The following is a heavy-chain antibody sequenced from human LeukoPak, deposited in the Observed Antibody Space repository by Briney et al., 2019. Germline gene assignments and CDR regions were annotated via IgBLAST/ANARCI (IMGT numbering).Heavy chain of an antibody. CDR1: GDSISRSTYY. V-gene: IGHV4-39*02. Sequence: SETLSLTCTVSGDSISRSTYYWAWIRQPPGKGLEWIGSVYYGRSPYFNPALESRTTISVDTSKNHVFRKMSSVTAADTAVYYCARSTGTGTFSYWGQGTLVTVYS. CDR3: ARSTGTGTFSY. J-gene: IGHJ4*02. CDR2: VYYGRSP. D-gene: IGHD1-14*01.